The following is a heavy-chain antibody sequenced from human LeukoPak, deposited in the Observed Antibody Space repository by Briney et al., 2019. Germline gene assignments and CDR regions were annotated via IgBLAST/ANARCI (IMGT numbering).Heavy chain of an antibody. Sequence: GGSLRLSCAASGFTFTSYGMHWVRQAPGKGLEWVAVVSYDGSNKYYADSVKGRFTISRDNSKNTLYLQMNSLRAEDTAVYYCAKGPCSGGNCYRYFDSWGQGTLVTVSS. CDR1: GFTFTSYG. D-gene: IGHD2-15*01. CDR3: AKGPCSGGNCYRYFDS. V-gene: IGHV3-30*18. J-gene: IGHJ4*02. CDR2: VSYDGSNK.